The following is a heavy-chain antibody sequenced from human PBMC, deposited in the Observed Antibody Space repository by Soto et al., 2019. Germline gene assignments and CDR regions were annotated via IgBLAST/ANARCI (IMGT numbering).Heavy chain of an antibody. Sequence: SETLSLTCAVYGGSFSGYYWSWIRQPPGKGLEWIGEINHSGSTNYNPSLKSRVTISVDTSKNQFSLKLSSVTAADTAVYYCARGGNDILTGYYYYYYYYMDVWGKGTTVTVSS. V-gene: IGHV4-34*01. CDR3: ARGGNDILTGYYYYYYYYMDV. CDR1: GGSFSGYY. CDR2: INHSGST. J-gene: IGHJ6*03. D-gene: IGHD3-9*01.